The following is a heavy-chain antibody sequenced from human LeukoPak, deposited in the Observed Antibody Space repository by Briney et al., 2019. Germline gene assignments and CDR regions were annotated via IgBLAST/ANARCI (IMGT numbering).Heavy chain of an antibody. CDR3: ARVIVESSSPGYYFDY. V-gene: IGHV4-4*07. CDR1: GGSINSYY. CDR2: IYTSGST. J-gene: IGHJ4*02. D-gene: IGHD6-6*01. Sequence: TSETLSLTCTVSGGSINSYYWSWIRQPAGKGLEWIGRIYTSGSTNYNPSLKSRVTMSVDTSKNQFSLKLSSVTAADTAVYYCARVIVESSSPGYYFDYWGQGTLVTVSS.